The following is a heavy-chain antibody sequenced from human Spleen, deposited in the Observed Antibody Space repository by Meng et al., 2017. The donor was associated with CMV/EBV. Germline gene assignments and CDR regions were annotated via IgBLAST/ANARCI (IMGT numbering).Heavy chain of an antibody. CDR1: GGTFSSYA. CDR3: ARGSGGVGATGGYNWFDP. V-gene: IGHV1-2*02. CDR2: INPKSGDT. J-gene: IGHJ5*02. D-gene: IGHD1-26*01. Sequence: ASVKVSCKASGGTFSSYAISWVRQAPGQGLEWMGWINPKSGDTNYAQKFQGRVTMTRDTSITTAYMELSRLKSDDTAVYYCARGSGGVGATGGYNWFDPWGQGTLVTVSS.